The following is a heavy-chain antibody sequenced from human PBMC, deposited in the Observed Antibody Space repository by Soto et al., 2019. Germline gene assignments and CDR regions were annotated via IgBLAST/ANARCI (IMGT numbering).Heavy chain of an antibody. Sequence: QVQLVQSGAEVKKPGASVKVSCKASGYTFTSYGISWVRQAPGQGLEWMGWISAYNANTNYAQKLQGRVTITTDTSTSTAYMELRSLRSDDTAVYYCARGGGSRYWGSSLGGGGNWFDPWGQGTLVTVSS. J-gene: IGHJ5*02. CDR3: ARGGGSRYWGSSLGGGGNWFDP. D-gene: IGHD6-6*01. CDR1: GYTFTSYG. V-gene: IGHV1-18*04. CDR2: ISAYNANT.